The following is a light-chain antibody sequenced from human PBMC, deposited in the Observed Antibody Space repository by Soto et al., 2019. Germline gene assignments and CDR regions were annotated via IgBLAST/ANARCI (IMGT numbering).Light chain of an antibody. J-gene: IGLJ1*01. CDR2: DVS. Sequence: QSALTQPASVSASPGQSIAISCTGTSSDVGGYNYVSWYQQHPGKASKLMIYDVSNRPSGVSNRFSGSKSGNTASLTISGLQAEDEADYYCSSYTSSTTYVFGTGTKVTVL. CDR3: SSYTSSTTYV. CDR1: SSDVGGYNY. V-gene: IGLV2-14*01.